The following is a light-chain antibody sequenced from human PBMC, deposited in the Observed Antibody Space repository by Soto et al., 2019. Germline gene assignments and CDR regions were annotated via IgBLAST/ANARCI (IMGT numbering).Light chain of an antibody. V-gene: IGKV3-15*01. Sequence: EMVMTQSPATLSVSPGERVTLSCRASESVHRNLAWYQQKPGQGPSLLIYYASTRATGVPDRFTGSGSGTEFTLTISSLQSEDFGVYHCQHYGNWRPTFGSGTKVEIK. CDR2: YAS. CDR1: ESVHRN. J-gene: IGKJ3*01. CDR3: QHYGNWRPT.